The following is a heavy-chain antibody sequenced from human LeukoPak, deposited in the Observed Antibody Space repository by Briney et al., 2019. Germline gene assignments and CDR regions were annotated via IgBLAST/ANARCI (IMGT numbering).Heavy chain of an antibody. CDR3: ARVVVITNVFDY. D-gene: IGHD3-22*01. CDR1: GYTFTSYD. Sequence: ASVKVSCKASGYTFTSYDINWVRQAPGQGLEWMGWMNPNSGNTGYAQKFQGRVTMTRNTSISTAYMELSSLRSEDTAVYYCARVVVITNVFDYWGQGTLVTVSS. J-gene: IGHJ4*02. CDR2: MNPNSGNT. V-gene: IGHV1-8*01.